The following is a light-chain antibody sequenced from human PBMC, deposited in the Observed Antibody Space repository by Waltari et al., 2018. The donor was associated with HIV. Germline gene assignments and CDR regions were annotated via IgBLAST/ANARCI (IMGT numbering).Light chain of an antibody. CDR1: QSLLHQNGQNY. V-gene: IGKV2-28*01. J-gene: IGKJ1*01. Sequence: DIAMIQSPDSLAVSPGEPAPISCRSSQSLLHQNGQNYLDWYIQRPGQAPELLIYLGSRRASGVPDRIAGSGSGTDFILKISRVEPEDVGVYFCMHGQQTPVFGQGTKVEVK. CDR3: MHGQQTPV. CDR2: LGS.